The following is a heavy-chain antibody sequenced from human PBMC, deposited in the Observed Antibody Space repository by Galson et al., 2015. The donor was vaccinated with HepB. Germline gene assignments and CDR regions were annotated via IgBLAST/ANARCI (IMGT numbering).Heavy chain of an antibody. Sequence: SVKVSCKASGYTFTSYAMHWVRQAPGQRLEWMGWINAGDGNTKYSQKFQGRVTITRDTSASTAYMELSSLRSEDTAVYYCARDLGVLLWFGENDAFDIWGQGTMVTVSS. CDR1: GYTFTSYA. J-gene: IGHJ3*02. D-gene: IGHD3-10*01. CDR3: ARDLGVLLWFGENDAFDI. CDR2: INAGDGNT. V-gene: IGHV1-3*01.